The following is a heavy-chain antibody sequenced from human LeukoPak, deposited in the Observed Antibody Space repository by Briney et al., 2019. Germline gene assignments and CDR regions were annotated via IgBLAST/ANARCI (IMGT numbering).Heavy chain of an antibody. CDR2: INPNSGGT. V-gene: IGHV1-2*02. D-gene: IGHD2-2*01. CDR1: GYTFTGYY. Sequence: VASVKVSCKASGYTFTGYYMHWVRQAPGQGLEWMGWINPNSGGTNYAQKFQGRVTMTRDTSISTAYMELSRLRSDDTAVYYCAREYCSSTSCLDYWGQGTLVTVSS. J-gene: IGHJ4*02. CDR3: AREYCSSTSCLDY.